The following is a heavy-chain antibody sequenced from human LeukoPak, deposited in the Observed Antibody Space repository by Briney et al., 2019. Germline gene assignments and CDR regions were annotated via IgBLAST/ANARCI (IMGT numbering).Heavy chain of an antibody. V-gene: IGHV4-34*01. J-gene: IGHJ6*04. Sequence: SETLSLTCAVYGGSFSGYYWSWIRQPPGKGLEWIGEINHSGSTNYNPSLKSRVTISVDTSKNQSSLKLSSVTAADTAVYYCARRITMVRGVGYYYGMDVWGKGTPVTVSS. CDR1: GGSFSGYY. CDR2: INHSGST. D-gene: IGHD3-10*01. CDR3: ARRITMVRGVGYYYGMDV.